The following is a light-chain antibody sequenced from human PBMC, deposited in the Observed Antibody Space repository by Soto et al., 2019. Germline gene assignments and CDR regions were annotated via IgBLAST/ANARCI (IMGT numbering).Light chain of an antibody. CDR2: KVS. J-gene: IGKJ4*01. CDR1: QSLVHSDGNTY. Sequence: DVVMTQSPLSLPVTLGQSASISCRSSQSLVHSDGNTYLHWYQQRPGQSPRRLIYKVSNRDSGVPDRFSGSGSGTDFTLKISRMAAEDVGVYSCMQGTHWPVTFGGGTKVESK. CDR3: MQGTHWPVT. V-gene: IGKV2-30*02.